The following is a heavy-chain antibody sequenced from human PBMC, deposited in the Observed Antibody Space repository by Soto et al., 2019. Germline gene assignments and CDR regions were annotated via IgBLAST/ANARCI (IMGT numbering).Heavy chain of an antibody. D-gene: IGHD3-22*01. CDR3: ARGGYFDSSNYLAY. CDR1: GYAFTSNP. V-gene: IGHV1-3*01. CDR2: INVGNGDT. J-gene: IGHJ4*02. Sequence: ASVKVSCKASGYAFTSNPIQWVRQAPGQSLEWVGWINVGNGDTRFSKKFQGRVTLTRDTSASTVYMELGSLRSEDTAVYYCARGGYFDSSNYLAYWGLGTLVTVSS.